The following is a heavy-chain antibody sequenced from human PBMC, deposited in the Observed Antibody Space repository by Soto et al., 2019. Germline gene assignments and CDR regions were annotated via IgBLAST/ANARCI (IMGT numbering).Heavy chain of an antibody. CDR1: GFTFSNYA. J-gene: IGHJ4*02. Sequence: EVQLLESGGGLVQPGGSLRLSCSVSGFTFSNYAMTWVRQAPGKGLEWVSSISGGGGGTHYADSMKGRFTIARDNSNNTLHREMNRLRADDTGVYYCAKGSQYSILPAYHAFDSWGQGPLVTVSS. D-gene: IGHD3-9*01. CDR3: AKGSQYSILPAYHAFDS. V-gene: IGHV3-23*01. CDR2: ISGGGGGT.